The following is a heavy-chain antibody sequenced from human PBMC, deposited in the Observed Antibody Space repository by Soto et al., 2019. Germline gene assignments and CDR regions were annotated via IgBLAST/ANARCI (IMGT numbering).Heavy chain of an antibody. CDR3: AKDRPRGTSGYFFEY. D-gene: IGHD1-26*01. CDR1: GFTFSTYA. J-gene: IGHJ4*02. V-gene: IGHV3-23*01. Sequence: EVQLLESGGKLVQPGGSLTLSCAASGFTFSTYAMAWVRQAPGKGLEWVSGVSASGLNTDYADPVKGRFYISRENSTQTVCLHTSSPRAEDTALFCSAKDRPRGTSGYFFEYRGQGTRVTVSS. CDR2: VSASGLNT.